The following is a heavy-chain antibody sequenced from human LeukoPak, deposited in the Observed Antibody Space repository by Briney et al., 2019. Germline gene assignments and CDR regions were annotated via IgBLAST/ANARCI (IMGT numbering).Heavy chain of an antibody. CDR3: ARDLKALGDAFDI. Sequence: SETLSLTCTVSGGSISSYYWGWIRQPPGKGLEWIGYIYYSGSTNYNPSLKSRVTISVDTSKNQFSLKLSSVTAAETAVYYCARDLKALGDAFDIWGQGTMVTVSS. CDR2: IYYSGST. J-gene: IGHJ3*02. CDR1: GGSISSYY. V-gene: IGHV4-59*01.